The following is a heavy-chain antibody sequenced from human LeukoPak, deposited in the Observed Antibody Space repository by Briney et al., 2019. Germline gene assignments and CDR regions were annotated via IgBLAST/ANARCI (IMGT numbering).Heavy chain of an antibody. Sequence: AGGSLRLSCTASGFTFSSYWMHWVRQAPAKGLVWVSRISSDGSSTSYADSVKGRFTISRDNAKNTMYLQMNSLRAEDTAVYYCARDLGHAFDYWGQGTLVTVSS. CDR2: ISSDGSST. V-gene: IGHV3-74*01. J-gene: IGHJ4*02. D-gene: IGHD3/OR15-3a*01. CDR1: GFTFSSYW. CDR3: ARDLGHAFDY.